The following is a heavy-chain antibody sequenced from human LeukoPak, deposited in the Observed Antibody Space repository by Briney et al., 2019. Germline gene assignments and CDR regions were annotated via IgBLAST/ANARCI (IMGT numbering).Heavy chain of an antibody. D-gene: IGHD3-22*01. CDR2: IKQDGSEK. CDR1: GFTFSSYW. Sequence: GGSLRLSCAASGFTFSSYWMSWVRQAPGKGLEWVANIKQDGSEKYYVDSVKGRFTISRDNAKNSLYLQMNSQRAEDTAVYCCAGGGYDSSGYRDYWGQGTLVTVSS. CDR3: AGGGYDSSGYRDY. V-gene: IGHV3-7*04. J-gene: IGHJ4*02.